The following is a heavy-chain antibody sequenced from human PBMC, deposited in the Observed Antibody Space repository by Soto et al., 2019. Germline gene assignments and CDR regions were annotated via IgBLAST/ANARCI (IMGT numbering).Heavy chain of an antibody. CDR3: AKDRSPVYSSGWYGWFDP. CDR2: ISYDGSNK. D-gene: IGHD6-19*01. CDR1: GFTFSSYG. Sequence: GGSLRLSCAASGFTFSSYGMHWVRQAPGKGLEWVAVISYDGSNKYYADSVKGRFTISRDNSKNTLYLQMNSLRAEDTAVYYCAKDRSPVYSSGWYGWFDPWGQGTLVTVSS. V-gene: IGHV3-30*18. J-gene: IGHJ5*02.